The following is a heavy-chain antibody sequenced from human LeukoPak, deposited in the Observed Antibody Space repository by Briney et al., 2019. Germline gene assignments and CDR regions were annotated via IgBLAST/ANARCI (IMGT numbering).Heavy chain of an antibody. J-gene: IGHJ4*02. D-gene: IGHD5-24*01. CDR1: GGSISSGDYY. Sequence: SQTLSLTCTVSGGSISSGDYYWSWIRQPPGKGLEWIGYIYYSGSTYYNPSLKSRVTISVDTSKNQFSLKLSSVTAADTAVYYCARGSRDGYNYPYWGQGTLVTVSS. CDR2: IYYSGST. CDR3: ARGSRDGYNYPY. V-gene: IGHV4-30-4*01.